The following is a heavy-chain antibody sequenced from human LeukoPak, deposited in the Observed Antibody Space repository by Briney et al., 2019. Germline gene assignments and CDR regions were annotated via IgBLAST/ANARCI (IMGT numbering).Heavy chain of an antibody. V-gene: IGHV1-18*01. J-gene: IGHJ3*02. CDR3: ARAFKGHWGSYRFWEGGAFDS. D-gene: IGHD3-16*02. CDR2: SSGNNGGR. CDR1: GYTFIING. Sequence: ASVKVSCKASGYTFIINGSSWGRQAREQGGEWMGWSSGNNGGRNYGQRLQGRVTLTTDTTTSTAYMEMRSLTSDDTAMYYCARAFKGHWGSYRFWEGGAFDSWGQGTMVTVSS.